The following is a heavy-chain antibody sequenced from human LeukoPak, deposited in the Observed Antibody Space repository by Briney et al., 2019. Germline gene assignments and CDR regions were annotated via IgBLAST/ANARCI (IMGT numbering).Heavy chain of an antibody. V-gene: IGHV3-23*01. Sequence: GGPLRLSCAASGFTFSSYAMSWVRQAPGKGLEWVSAISGSGGSTYYADSVKGRFTISRDNSKDTLYLQMNSLRAEDTAVYYCAKTPALLWFGESYFDYWGQGTLVTVSS. CDR3: AKTPALLWFGESYFDY. J-gene: IGHJ4*02. CDR2: ISGSGGST. D-gene: IGHD3-10*01. CDR1: GFTFSSYA.